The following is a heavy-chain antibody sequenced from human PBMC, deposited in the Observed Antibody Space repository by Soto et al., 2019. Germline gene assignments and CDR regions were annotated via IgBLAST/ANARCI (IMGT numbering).Heavy chain of an antibody. V-gene: IGHV3-74*01. D-gene: IGHD3-3*01. CDR3: ARDHTPTYYDFWRNYYYYGMDV. CDR2: INSDGSST. J-gene: IGHJ6*02. Sequence: GGSLRLSCAASGFTFSSYWMHWVRQAPGKGLVWVSRINSDGSSTSYADSVKGRFTISRDNAKNTLYLQMNSLRAEDTAVYYYARDHTPTYYDFWRNYYYYGMDVWGQGTTVTVS. CDR1: GFTFSSYW.